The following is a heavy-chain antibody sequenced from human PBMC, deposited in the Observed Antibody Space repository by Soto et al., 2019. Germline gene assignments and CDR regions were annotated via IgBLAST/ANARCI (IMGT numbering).Heavy chain of an antibody. CDR3: ARGGSSSWYYYYYYMDV. CDR2: INHSGST. J-gene: IGHJ6*03. D-gene: IGHD6-13*01. Sequence: QVQLQQWGAGLLKPSETLSLTCAVYGGSFSGYYWSWIRQPPGKGREWIGEINHSGSTNYNPSLKSRVTISVDTSKNQFSLKLSSVTAADTAVYFCARGGSSSWYYYYYYMDVWGKGTTVTVSS. CDR1: GGSFSGYY. V-gene: IGHV4-34*01.